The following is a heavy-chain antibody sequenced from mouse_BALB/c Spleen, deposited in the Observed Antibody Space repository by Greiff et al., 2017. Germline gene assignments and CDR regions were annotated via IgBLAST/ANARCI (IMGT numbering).Heavy chain of an antibody. Sequence: QVQLQQPGAELVKPGAPVKLSCKASGYTFTSYWMNWVKQRPGRGLEWIGRIDPSDSETHYNQKFKDKATLTVDKSSSTAYIQLSSLTSEDSAVYYCARSGSNSSGAFDYWGQGTTLTVSS. CDR3: ARSGSNSSGAFDY. D-gene: IGHD3-1*01. J-gene: IGHJ2*01. CDR1: GYTFTSYW. CDR2: IDPSDSET. V-gene: IGHV1-69*02.